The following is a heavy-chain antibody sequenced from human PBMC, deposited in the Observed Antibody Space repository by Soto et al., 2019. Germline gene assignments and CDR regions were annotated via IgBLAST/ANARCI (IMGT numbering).Heavy chain of an antibody. V-gene: IGHV4-4*07. CDR1: GGSISKFY. J-gene: IGHJ5*02. Sequence: SEPLSLTCNVSGGSISKFYWAWIRKTAGNGLEWMGRVYATGTTDYNPSLRSRVAMSVDISKKTFSLRLRSVTGADSGVYYCVRDGSKSLRDWFDPWGQGILVTVS. CDR3: VRDGSKSLRDWFDP. CDR2: VYATGTT.